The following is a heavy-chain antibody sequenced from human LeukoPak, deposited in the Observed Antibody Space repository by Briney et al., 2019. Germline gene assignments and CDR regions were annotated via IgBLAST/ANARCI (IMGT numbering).Heavy chain of an antibody. CDR1: GGSISSYY. CDR2: IYTSGST. V-gene: IGHV4-4*07. Sequence: SETLSLTCTASGGSISSYYWSWIRQPAGKGLEWIGRIYTSGSTNYNPSLKSRVTISVDKSKNQFSLKLSSVTAADTAVYYCARDYGDGAVGPDGYNCCWFDPWGQGTLATVSS. J-gene: IGHJ5*02. D-gene: IGHD5-24*01. CDR3: ARDYGDGAVGPDGYNCCWFDP.